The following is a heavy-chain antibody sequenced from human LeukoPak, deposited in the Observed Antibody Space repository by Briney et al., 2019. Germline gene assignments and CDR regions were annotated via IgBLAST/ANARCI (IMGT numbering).Heavy chain of an antibody. CDR3: ARASSESIAARPYWFDP. CDR1: GGTFSSYA. Sequence: SVKVSCKASGGTFSSYAISWVRQAPGQGLEWMGGIIPIFSTANYAQKFQGRVTITTDESTSTAYMELSSLRSEDTAVYYCARASSESIAARPYWFDPWGQGTLVTVSS. V-gene: IGHV1-69*05. J-gene: IGHJ5*02. CDR2: IIPIFSTA. D-gene: IGHD6-6*01.